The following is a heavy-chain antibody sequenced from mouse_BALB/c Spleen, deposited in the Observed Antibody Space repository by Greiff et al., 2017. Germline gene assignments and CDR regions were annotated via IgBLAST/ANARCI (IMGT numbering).Heavy chain of an antibody. D-gene: IGHD2-10*02. Sequence: EVQVVESGGGLVQPGGSRKLSCAASGFTFSSFGMHWVRQAPEKGLEWVAYISSGSSTIYYADTVKGRFTISRDNPKNTLFLQMTSLRSEDTAMYYCARGYGNYPWYFDVWGAGTTVTVAS. J-gene: IGHJ1*01. V-gene: IGHV5-17*02. CDR1: GFTFSSFG. CDR3: ARGYGNYPWYFDV. CDR2: ISSGSSTI.